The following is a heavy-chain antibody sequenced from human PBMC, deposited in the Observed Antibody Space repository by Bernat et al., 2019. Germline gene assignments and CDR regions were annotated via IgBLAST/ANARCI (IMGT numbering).Heavy chain of an antibody. D-gene: IGHD2-15*01. CDR3: ASTGGGYCSGGSCYGWDWFDP. J-gene: IGHJ5*02. CDR2: IDYSGST. V-gene: IGHV4-39*01. CDR1: GGSISSSSYY. Sequence: QLQLQESGPGLVKPSETLSLTCTVSGGSISSSSYYWGWIRQPPGKGLEWMGSIDYSGSTYYNPSLKSRVTISVDTSKNQFSLKLSSVTAADTAVYYCASTGGGYCSGGSCYGWDWFDPWGQGTLVTVSS.